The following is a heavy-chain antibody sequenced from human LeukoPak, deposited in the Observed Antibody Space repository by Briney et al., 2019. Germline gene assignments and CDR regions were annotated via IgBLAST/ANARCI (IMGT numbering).Heavy chain of an antibody. CDR3: ARDSGWLVHY. Sequence: GGSLRLSCAASGFTFSSYDMNWVRQAPGQGLEWVSGISGSGDKTYYADSVKGRFTISRDNSKNTLYLQMKSLRFEDTALYYCARDSGWLVHYWGQGTLVTVSS. D-gene: IGHD6-19*01. CDR2: ISGSGDKT. J-gene: IGHJ4*02. V-gene: IGHV3-23*01. CDR1: GFTFSSYD.